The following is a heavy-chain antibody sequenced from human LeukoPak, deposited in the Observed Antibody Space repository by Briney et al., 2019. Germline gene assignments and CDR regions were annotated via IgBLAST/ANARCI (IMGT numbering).Heavy chain of an antibody. Sequence: SETLSLTCTVSGGSISSSSYYWGWIRQPPGQGLEWIGSIYYSGSTYYNPSLKSRVTISVDTSKNQFSLKLSSVTAADTAVYYCARRSGSYLHWGQGTLVTVSS. J-gene: IGHJ4*02. V-gene: IGHV4-39*01. CDR1: GGSISSSSYY. CDR3: ARRSGSYLH. D-gene: IGHD1-26*01. CDR2: IYYSGST.